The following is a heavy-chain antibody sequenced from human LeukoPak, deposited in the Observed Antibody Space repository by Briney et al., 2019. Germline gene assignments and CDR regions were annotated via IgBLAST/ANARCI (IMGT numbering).Heavy chain of an antibody. CDR3: ARDQGRFNLDY. Sequence: VASVKVSCKASGGTFSSYAIGWVRQAPGQGLEWMGRIIPILGIANYAQKFQGRVTITADKSTSTAYMELSSLRSEDTAVYYCARDQGRFNLDYWGQGTLVTVSS. D-gene: IGHD1-14*01. CDR1: GGTFSSYA. CDR2: IIPILGIA. J-gene: IGHJ4*02. V-gene: IGHV1-69*04.